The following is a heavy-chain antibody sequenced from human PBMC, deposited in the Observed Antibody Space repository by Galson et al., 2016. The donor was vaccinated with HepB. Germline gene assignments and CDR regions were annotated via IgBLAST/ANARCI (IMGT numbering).Heavy chain of an antibody. V-gene: IGHV3-33*01. Sequence: SLRLSCAASGFIFSNYGMHWVRQAPGKGLEWVAVIWYDGSNKYYADSVKGRFTISRDNSEKTLFLQMNSLRGDDTAVYYCARAVYSDTGGSSRYFDLWGRGTLVTVSS. J-gene: IGHJ2*01. CDR1: GFIFSNYG. CDR2: IWYDGSNK. D-gene: IGHD3-10*01. CDR3: ARAVYSDTGGSSRYFDL.